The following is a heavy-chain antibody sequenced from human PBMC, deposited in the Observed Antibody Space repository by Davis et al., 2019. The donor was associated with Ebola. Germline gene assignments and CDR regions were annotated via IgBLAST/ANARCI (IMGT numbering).Heavy chain of an antibody. D-gene: IGHD3-3*01. CDR1: GFTFSSNW. CDR3: ARDDYDFWGGYSPVYYYGMDV. Sequence: GESLKISCAASGFTFSSNWMSWVRQAPGKGLEWVATIKEDGSEKYYVDSVKGRFTISRDNAKNSLYLQVNSLRAEDTAVYYCARDDYDFWGGYSPVYYYGMDVWGKGTTVAVSS. CDR2: IKEDGSEK. J-gene: IGHJ6*04. V-gene: IGHV3-7*01.